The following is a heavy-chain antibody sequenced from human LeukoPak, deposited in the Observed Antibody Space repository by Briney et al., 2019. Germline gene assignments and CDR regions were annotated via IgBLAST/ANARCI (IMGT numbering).Heavy chain of an antibody. V-gene: IGHV4-4*07. CDR1: GGSISGYY. CDR2: IHFSGNT. D-gene: IGHD3-16*01. CDR3: ARDLGDRSRAYFVFDF. Sequence: SETLSLTCTVSGGSISGYYWCWIRQPAGKGLEWIARIHFSGNTDYNPSLKSRVTMSLDTSLNQFSMKLSSVTAADTAIYYCARDLGDRSRAYFVFDFWGQGTLVTVSS. J-gene: IGHJ4*02.